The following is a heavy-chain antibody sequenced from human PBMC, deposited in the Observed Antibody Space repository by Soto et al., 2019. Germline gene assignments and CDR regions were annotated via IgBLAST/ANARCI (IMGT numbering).Heavy chain of an antibody. J-gene: IGHJ3*02. V-gene: IGHV3-49*03. Sequence: EVQLVESGGGLVQPGRSLRLSCTASGFTFGDYAMSWFRQAPGKGLEWVGFIRSKAYGGTTEYAASVKGRFTISRDDSRSIAYLQMNSLKTEDTAVYYCTRDIAVSRLLWFGELSDDAFDIWGQGTMVTVSS. CDR3: TRDIAVSRLLWFGELSDDAFDI. CDR2: IRSKAYGGTT. D-gene: IGHD3-10*01. CDR1: GFTFGDYA.